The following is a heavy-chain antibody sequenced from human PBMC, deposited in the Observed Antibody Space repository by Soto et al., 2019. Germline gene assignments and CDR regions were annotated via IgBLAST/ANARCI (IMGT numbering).Heavy chain of an antibody. CDR1: GFTFDDYA. J-gene: IGHJ2*01. Sequence: EVQLVESGGGLVQPGRSLRLSCAASGFTFDDYAMHWVRQAPGKGLEWVSGISWNSGSIGYADSVKGRFTISRDNAKNSLSLQMNSLRAEDTALYYCAKVNTYYDSSGYSLGWYFDLWGRGTLVTVSS. CDR3: AKVNTYYDSSGYSLGWYFDL. D-gene: IGHD3-22*01. CDR2: ISWNSGSI. V-gene: IGHV3-9*01.